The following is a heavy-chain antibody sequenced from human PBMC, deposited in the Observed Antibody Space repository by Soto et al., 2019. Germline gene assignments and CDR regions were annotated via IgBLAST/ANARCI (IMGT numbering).Heavy chain of an antibody. CDR3: ARVAVDTASYYYYGMDV. J-gene: IGHJ6*02. Sequence: SETLSLTCTVSGGSISSYYWSWIRQPAGKGLEWIGRIYTSGSTNYNPSLKSRVTMSVDTSKNQFSLKLSSVTAADTAVCYCARVAVDTASYYYYGMDVWGQGTTVTVSS. V-gene: IGHV4-4*07. CDR2: IYTSGST. CDR1: GGSISSYY. D-gene: IGHD5-18*01.